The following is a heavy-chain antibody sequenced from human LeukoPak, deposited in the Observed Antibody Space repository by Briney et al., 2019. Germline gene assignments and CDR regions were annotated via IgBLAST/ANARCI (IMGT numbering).Heavy chain of an antibody. V-gene: IGHV3-30*01. D-gene: IGHD6-13*01. CDR2: ISYDGSNK. CDR3: ARVGSLNWFDP. Sequence: PGRSLRLSCAASGFTFSSYAMHWVRQAPGKGLEWVAVISYDGSNKYYADSVKGRFTISRDNSKNTLYLQMNSLRAEDTAVYYCARVGSLNWFDPWGQGTLVTVSS. J-gene: IGHJ5*02. CDR1: GFTFSSYA.